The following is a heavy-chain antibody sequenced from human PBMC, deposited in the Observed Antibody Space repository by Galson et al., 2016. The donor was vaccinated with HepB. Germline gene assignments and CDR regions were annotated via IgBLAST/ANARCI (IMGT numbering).Heavy chain of an antibody. CDR1: GYTFTNYA. V-gene: IGHV1-69*13. CDR3: AGDVNRVKWFY. D-gene: IGHD3-22*01. CDR2: VIPWFGTT. J-gene: IGHJ4*02. Sequence: VKVSCKASGYTFTNYAMHWVRQAPGQRLEWMGGVIPWFGTTNYGQKFQGRVTISADESTSTVYMELSSLSSEDTAVYYCAGDVNRVKWFYWGQGTLVTVSS.